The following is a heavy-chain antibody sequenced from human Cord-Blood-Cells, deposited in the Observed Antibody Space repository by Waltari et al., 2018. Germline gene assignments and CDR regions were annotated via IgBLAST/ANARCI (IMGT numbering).Heavy chain of an antibody. CDR2: IYHSGST. Sequence: QVQLQESGPGLVKPSETLSLTCAVSGYSISSGYYWGWIRQPPGKGLEWIGSIYHSGSTYYNPSLKSRVTISVDTSKNQFSLKLSSVTAADTAVYYCARENWGVYWYFDLWGRGTLVTVSS. CDR1: GYSISSGYY. J-gene: IGHJ2*01. D-gene: IGHD7-27*01. V-gene: IGHV4-38-2*02. CDR3: ARENWGVYWYFDL.